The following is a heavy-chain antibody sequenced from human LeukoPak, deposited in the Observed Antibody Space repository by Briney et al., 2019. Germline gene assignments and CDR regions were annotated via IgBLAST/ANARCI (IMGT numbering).Heavy chain of an antibody. CDR1: GVSFSGYY. V-gene: IGHV4-34*01. J-gene: IGHJ6*02. D-gene: IGHD1-26*01. Sequence: PSETLSLTCAVYGVSFSGYYWSWIRQPPGKGLEWIGEINHSGSTNYNPSLKSRVTISVDTSKNQFSLKLSSVTAADTAVYYCARGKVGATRVNYYYYGMDVWGQGTTVTVSS. CDR3: ARGKVGATRVNYYYYGMDV. CDR2: INHSGST.